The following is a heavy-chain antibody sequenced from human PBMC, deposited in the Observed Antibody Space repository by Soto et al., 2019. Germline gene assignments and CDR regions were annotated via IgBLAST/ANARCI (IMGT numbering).Heavy chain of an antibody. CDR3: ARSHLGYTGYYYDY. J-gene: IGHJ4*02. D-gene: IGHD5-12*01. V-gene: IGHV1-18*01. Sequence: ASVKVSCKASGYTFTNYGISWVRQAPGQGPEWMGWISAYNGNTNYAQKFQARVTMTTDAFTSTAYMELRSLRSDDTAVYYCARSHLGYTGYYYDYWGQGALVTVSS. CDR1: GYTFTNYG. CDR2: ISAYNGNT.